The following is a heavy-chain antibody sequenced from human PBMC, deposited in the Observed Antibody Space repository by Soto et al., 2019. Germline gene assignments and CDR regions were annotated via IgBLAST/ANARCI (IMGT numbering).Heavy chain of an antibody. Sequence: SETLSLTCAVYGGSFSGYYWSWIRQPPGKGLEWIGEINHSGSTNYNPSLKSRVTISVDTSKNQFSLKLSSVTAADTAVYYCARGFGLLWFGELLHSFFDYWGQGTLVTVSS. D-gene: IGHD3-10*01. CDR1: GGSFSGYY. CDR2: INHSGST. J-gene: IGHJ4*02. V-gene: IGHV4-34*01. CDR3: ARGFGLLWFGELLHSFFDY.